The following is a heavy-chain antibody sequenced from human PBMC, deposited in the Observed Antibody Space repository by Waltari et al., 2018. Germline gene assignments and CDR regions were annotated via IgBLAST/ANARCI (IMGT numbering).Heavy chain of an antibody. J-gene: IGHJ4*02. CDR2: VLGSGRT. Sequence: QLQLQESGPGLVKPSGTLSLICAFSGASMRNNWWSWVRQSPGKGLEWIGQVLGSGRTNDNPSFASRVTISLDTSTYQFALKMTSATAADTALYYCARDRGRGLYLDTWGPGTLVTVSP. CDR1: GASMRNNW. CDR3: ARDRGRGLYLDT. D-gene: IGHD2-15*01. V-gene: IGHV4-4*02.